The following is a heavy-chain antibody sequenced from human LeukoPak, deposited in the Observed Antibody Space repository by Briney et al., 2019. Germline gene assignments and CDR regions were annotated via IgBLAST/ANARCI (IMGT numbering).Heavy chain of an antibody. CDR1: GGSISSGGYY. J-gene: IGHJ5*02. CDR3: ARGSSGYYYVRFDP. CDR2: IYYSGST. D-gene: IGHD3-22*01. V-gene: IGHV4-31*03. Sequence: SETLSLTCTVSGGSISSGGYYWSWIRQHPGKGLEWIGYIYYSGSTYYNPSLKSRVTISVDTSKNQFSLKLSSVTAADTAVYYCARGSSGYYYVRFDPWGQGTLVTVSS.